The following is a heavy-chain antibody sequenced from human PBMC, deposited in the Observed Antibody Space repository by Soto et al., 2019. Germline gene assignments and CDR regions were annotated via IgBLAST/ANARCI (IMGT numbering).Heavy chain of an antibody. J-gene: IGHJ4*02. V-gene: IGHV4-59*08. Sequence: LSLTCAVCGGSICSYYWSWIRQPPGKGLEWIGYIYYSGSTNYNPSLKSRVTISVDTSKNQFSLKLSSVTAADTAVYYCAGGVIVLENYFDYWGQGTLVTVSS. CDR3: AGGVIVLENYFDY. D-gene: IGHD3-16*02. CDR2: IYYSGST. CDR1: GGSICSYY.